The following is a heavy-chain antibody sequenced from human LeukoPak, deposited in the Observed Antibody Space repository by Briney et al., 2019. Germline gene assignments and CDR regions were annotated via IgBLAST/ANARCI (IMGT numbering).Heavy chain of an antibody. Sequence: SETLSLTCNVSGGXISSYYWSWIRQPPGKGLEWIGYINYSGGTNYNPSLKSRVTISVDTSKNQFSLKLSYVTAADTAVYFCARESSWGNFDSWGQGTLVTVSS. V-gene: IGHV4-59*01. J-gene: IGHJ4*02. D-gene: IGHD7-27*01. CDR1: GGXISSYY. CDR2: INYSGGT. CDR3: ARESSWGNFDS.